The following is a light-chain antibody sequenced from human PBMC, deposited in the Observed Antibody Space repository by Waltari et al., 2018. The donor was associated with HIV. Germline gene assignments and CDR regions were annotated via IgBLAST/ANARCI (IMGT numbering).Light chain of an antibody. J-gene: IGKJ1*01. Sequence: DIQMTQSPSTLSASIGDTVTLTCRASKDISRWLAWYQQKPGEVPKLLVYKASLLGSGVPSRFSGSGSGTEFTLTINSLQPSDFATYYCQQYNTYLWTFGQGTKVEI. CDR3: QQYNTYLWT. CDR2: KAS. V-gene: IGKV1-5*03. CDR1: KDISRW.